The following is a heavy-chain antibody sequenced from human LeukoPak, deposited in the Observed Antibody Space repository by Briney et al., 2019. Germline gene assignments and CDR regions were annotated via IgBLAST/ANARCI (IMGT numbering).Heavy chain of an antibody. CDR1: GFTFSSYA. J-gene: IGHJ4*02. Sequence: PGGSLRLSCAASGFTFSSYAMSWVRQAPGKGLEWVSAISGSGGSTYYADSVKGRFTISRDNSKNTLYLQMNSLRAEDTAVYYCAKDRFDGGSDSSGYRPTDYWGQGTLVTVSS. D-gene: IGHD3-22*01. CDR3: AKDRFDGGSDSSGYRPTDY. CDR2: ISGSGGST. V-gene: IGHV3-23*01.